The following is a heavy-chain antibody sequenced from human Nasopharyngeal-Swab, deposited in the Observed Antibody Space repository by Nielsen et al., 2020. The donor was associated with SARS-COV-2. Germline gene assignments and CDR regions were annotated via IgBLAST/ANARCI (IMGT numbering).Heavy chain of an antibody. J-gene: IGHJ4*02. V-gene: IGHV3-30*03. CDR3: AREGHIVVPKAFDY. Sequence: GESLKISCAASGFTFSSYGMHWVRQAPGKGLEWVTLISYDGSNKYYADSVKGRFTISRDNAKNSLYLQMNSLRAEDTAVYYCAREGHIVVPKAFDYWGQGTLVTVSS. D-gene: IGHD2-21*01. CDR2: ISYDGSNK. CDR1: GFTFSSYG.